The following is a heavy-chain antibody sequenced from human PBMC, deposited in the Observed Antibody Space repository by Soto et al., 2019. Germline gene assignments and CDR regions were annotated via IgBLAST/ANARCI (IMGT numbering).Heavy chain of an antibody. Sequence: QVQLQESGPGLVKPSQTLSLTCTVSGGSIRSGCYYWSWIRQHPGKGLEWIGYTYYSASPYYIPFLRSRVTISVDTYKNQFSLKLSSVTAADTAVYCCARGTKIIGAFDIWGQGTMVTVSS. CDR1: GGSIRSGCYY. CDR2: TYYSASP. D-gene: IGHD1-7*01. J-gene: IGHJ3*02. V-gene: IGHV4-31*03. CDR3: ARGTKIIGAFDI.